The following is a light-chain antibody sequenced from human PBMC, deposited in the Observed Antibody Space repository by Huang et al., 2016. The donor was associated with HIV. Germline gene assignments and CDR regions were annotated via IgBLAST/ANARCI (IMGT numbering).Light chain of an antibody. CDR2: RGS. CDR3: QQYISYPWT. V-gene: IGKV1-5*03. CDR1: QSISSW. J-gene: IGKJ1*01. Sequence: DIQLPQSPSTLSASIGDRAIITCRASQSISSWLAWYQQKPGKAPKLLIYRGSNFERGVSSRFSGGGSGTEFTLTINSLQPDDLASYYCQQYISYPWTFGQGTKVEIK.